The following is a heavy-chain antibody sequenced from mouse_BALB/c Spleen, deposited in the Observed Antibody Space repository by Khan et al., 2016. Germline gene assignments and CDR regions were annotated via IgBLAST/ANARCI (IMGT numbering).Heavy chain of an antibody. J-gene: IGHJ1*01. CDR3: ARAPPRLYFDV. CDR2: ISYSGST. CDR1: GYSITSDYA. V-gene: IGHV3-2*02. Sequence: EVELVESGPGLVKPSQSLSLTCTVTGYSITSDYAWNWIRQFPGNKLEWMGYISYSGSTSYNPSLTSRLSITRDTSKNQFFLQLNSVATEDTATYSCARAPPRLYFDVWGAGTTVTVSS.